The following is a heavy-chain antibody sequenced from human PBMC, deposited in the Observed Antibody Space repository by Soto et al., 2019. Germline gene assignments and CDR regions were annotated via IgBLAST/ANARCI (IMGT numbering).Heavy chain of an antibody. J-gene: IGHJ4*02. D-gene: IGHD4-17*01. Sequence: GASVKVSCKASGYTFTSYYMHWVRQAPGQGLEWMGKINPSGGSTSYAQKFQGRVTMTRDTSTSTVYMELSSLRSEDTAVYYCARESVGSDYGDYSGPNFDYWGQGTLVTVSS. CDR3: ARESVGSDYGDYSGPNFDY. V-gene: IGHV1-46*01. CDR1: GYTFTSYY. CDR2: INPSGGST.